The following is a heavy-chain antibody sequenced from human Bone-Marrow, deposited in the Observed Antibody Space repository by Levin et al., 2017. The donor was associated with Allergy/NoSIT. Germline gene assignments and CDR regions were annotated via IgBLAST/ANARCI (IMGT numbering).Heavy chain of an antibody. J-gene: IGHJ3*02. CDR1: GFTFSNYA. Sequence: PGGSLRLSCAASGFTFSNYAMSWLRQAPGKGPEWVSAISISGTTYYSDSVKGRFTISRDNSKNTLYLQMNSLRVEDTAVYYCAKDPNGDPVGGFAIWGQGTMVTVSS. CDR3: AKDPNGDPVGGFAI. CDR2: ISISGTT. V-gene: IGHV3-23*01. D-gene: IGHD4-17*01.